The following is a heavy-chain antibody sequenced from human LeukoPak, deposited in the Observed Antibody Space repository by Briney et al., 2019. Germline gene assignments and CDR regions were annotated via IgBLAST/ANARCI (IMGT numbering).Heavy chain of an antibody. CDR2: INHSGST. V-gene: IGHV4-34*01. CDR1: GGSFSGYY. Sequence: SDTLSLTCAVYGGSFSGYYWSWIRQPPGKALEWIGEINHSGSTNYNPSLKSRVTISVDTSKNQFSLKLSSVTAADTAVYYCARDLLHRGYAFDIWGRGTMVTVSS. D-gene: IGHD3-22*01. CDR3: ARDLLHRGYAFDI. J-gene: IGHJ3*02.